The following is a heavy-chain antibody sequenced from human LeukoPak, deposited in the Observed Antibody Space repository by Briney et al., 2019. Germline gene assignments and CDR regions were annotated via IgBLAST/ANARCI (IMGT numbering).Heavy chain of an antibody. Sequence: PSETPSLTCTVSGGSISSYYWSWIRQPPGKGLEWVGYIYYSGSTNYNPSLKSRVTTSVDTSKNQLSLKLSSVTAADTAVYYCARVIGYCSSTSCFGYFDYWGQGTLVTVSS. J-gene: IGHJ4*02. D-gene: IGHD2-2*01. CDR2: IYYSGST. CDR3: ARVIGYCSSTSCFGYFDY. V-gene: IGHV4-59*08. CDR1: GGSISSYY.